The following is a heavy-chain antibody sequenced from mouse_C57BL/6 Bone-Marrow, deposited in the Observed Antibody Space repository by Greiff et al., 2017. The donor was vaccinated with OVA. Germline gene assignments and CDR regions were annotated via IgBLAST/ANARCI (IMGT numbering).Heavy chain of an antibody. J-gene: IGHJ1*03. CDR1: GFTFSSYA. D-gene: IGHD1-1*01. CDR3: AREYYGSSSWYFDV. V-gene: IGHV5-4*03. Sequence: GKLVESGGGLVKPGGSLQLSCAASGFTFSSYAMSWVRQTPEKRLEWVATVSDGGSYTYYPDNVKGRFTISRDNAKNNLYLQMSHLKSEDTAMYYCAREYYGSSSWYFDVWGTGTTVTVSS. CDR2: VSDGGSYT.